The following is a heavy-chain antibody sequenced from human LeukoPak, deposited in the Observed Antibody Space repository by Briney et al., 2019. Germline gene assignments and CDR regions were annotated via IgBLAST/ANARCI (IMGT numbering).Heavy chain of an antibody. CDR1: GFTVTGYY. CDR3: ARDQSGYSGYDSGTNFDY. J-gene: IGHJ4*02. V-gene: IGHV1-2*02. Sequence: ASVKVSCKASGFTVTGYYMHWVRQAPGQGLEWMGWINPNSGATNYAQKLQGRVTMTTDTSTSTAYMELRSLRSDDTAVYYCARDQSGYSGYDSGTNFDYWGQGTLVTVSS. D-gene: IGHD5-12*01. CDR2: INPNSGAT.